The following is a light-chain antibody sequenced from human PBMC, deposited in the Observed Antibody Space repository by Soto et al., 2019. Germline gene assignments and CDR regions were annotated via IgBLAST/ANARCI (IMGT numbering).Light chain of an antibody. V-gene: IGKV1-5*03. Sequence: DIQMTQSPSTLPASVGDRVTITCRASQSISSWLAWYQQKPGKAPKLLIYKASSLESGVPSRFSGSGSGTEFTLTISSLQPDDFATYDCQQYNSYWTFGQGTKGDIK. CDR3: QQYNSYWT. CDR2: KAS. CDR1: QSISSW. J-gene: IGKJ1*01.